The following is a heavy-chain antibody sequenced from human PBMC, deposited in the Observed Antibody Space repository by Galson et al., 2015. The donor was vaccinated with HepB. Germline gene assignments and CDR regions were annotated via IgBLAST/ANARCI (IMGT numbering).Heavy chain of an antibody. CDR3: ARGDWGWGGFDD. D-gene: IGHD7-27*01. V-gene: IGHV1-18*01. Sequence: SVKVSCKASGYTFTNYGISWVRQAPGQGLQWMGWISPNNGNTHYAQQLQGRVTMTTDTSTSTAYMELRSLRSDDTALYYCARGDWGWGGFDDWGQGTLVTVSS. J-gene: IGHJ4*02. CDR2: ISPNNGNT. CDR1: GYTFTNYG.